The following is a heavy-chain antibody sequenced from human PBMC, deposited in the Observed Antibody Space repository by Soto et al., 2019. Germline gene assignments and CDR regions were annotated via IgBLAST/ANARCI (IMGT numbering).Heavy chain of an antibody. CDR3: AKPHGGSYGLAFDI. D-gene: IGHD1-26*01. Sequence: PGWSLRLSCAASGFRFSGYAMSWVRQAPGKGLEWVSAISGSGGSTYYADSVKGRFTISRDNSKNTLYLQMNSLRAEDTAVYYCAKPHGGSYGLAFDIWGQGTMVTVSS. CDR1: GFRFSGYA. J-gene: IGHJ3*02. V-gene: IGHV3-23*01. CDR2: ISGSGGST.